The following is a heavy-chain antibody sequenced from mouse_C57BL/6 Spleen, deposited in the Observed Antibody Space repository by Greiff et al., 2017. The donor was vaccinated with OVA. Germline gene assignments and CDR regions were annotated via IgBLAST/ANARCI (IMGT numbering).Heavy chain of an antibody. CDR3: ARRRQLREGFDY. CDR1: GYTFTSYW. CDR2: IDPSDSYT. V-gene: IGHV1-69*01. D-gene: IGHD3-2*02. Sequence: QVQLQQPGAELVMPGASVKLSCKASGYTFTSYWMHWVKQRPGQGLEWIGEIDPSDSYTNYNQKFKGKSTLTVDKSSSTAYMQLSSLTSEDSAVYYCARRRQLREGFDYWGQGTTLTVSS. J-gene: IGHJ2*01.